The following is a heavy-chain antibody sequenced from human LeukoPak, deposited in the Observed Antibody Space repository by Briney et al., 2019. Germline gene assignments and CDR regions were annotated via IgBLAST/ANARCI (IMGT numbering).Heavy chain of an antibody. CDR3: AALCVGLLTGYYPYYYYGMDV. V-gene: IGHV1-58*01. D-gene: IGHD3-9*01. Sequence: GTSVKVSCKASGFTFTISAVQWVRQARGQRLEWIGWIVVGSGNTNYAQKFQEGVTITRDMSTSTAYMELSSLRSEDTAVYYCAALCVGLLTGYYPYYYYGMDVWGQGTTVTVSS. J-gene: IGHJ6*02. CDR1: GFTFTISA. CDR2: IVVGSGNT.